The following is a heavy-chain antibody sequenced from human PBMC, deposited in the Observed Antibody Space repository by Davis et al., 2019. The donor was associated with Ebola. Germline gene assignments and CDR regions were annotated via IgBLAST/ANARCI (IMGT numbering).Heavy chain of an antibody. D-gene: IGHD6-6*01. V-gene: IGHV4-34*01. Sequence: GSLRLSCAASGFTVSSNYMSWVRQPPGQGPEWIGEINHWGSTNYNPSLKSRVTISVDTSKNQFSLKLSSVTAADTAVYYCARRRGIAARPLGFDPWGQGTLVTVSS. CDR3: ARRRGIAARPLGFDP. J-gene: IGHJ5*02. CDR1: GFTVSSNY. CDR2: INHWGST.